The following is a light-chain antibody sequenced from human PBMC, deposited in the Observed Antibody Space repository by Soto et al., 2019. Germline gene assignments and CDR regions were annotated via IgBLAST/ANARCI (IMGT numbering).Light chain of an antibody. CDR1: QSVSSIY. CDR3: QQYGGSPPYT. Sequence: EIVLTQSPGTLSLSPGERATLSCRASQSVSSIYLAWYQQKPGQAPRLLIYRASSRATGIPDRFSGSGSGTEFTVTISRLEPEDFAVYYCQQYGGSPPYTFGQGTKLEIK. V-gene: IGKV3-20*01. J-gene: IGKJ2*01. CDR2: RAS.